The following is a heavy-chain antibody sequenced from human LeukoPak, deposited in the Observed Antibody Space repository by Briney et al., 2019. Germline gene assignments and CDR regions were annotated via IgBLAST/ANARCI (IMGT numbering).Heavy chain of an antibody. CDR3: VRVYSGYENFDY. Sequence: ASVKVSCKTSGYTFTTYYFHWLRQAPGQGLEWMGWINPNSGGTQYAERFQGRVTMTRDTSINTAYMELSGLTSDDTVVYYCVRVYSGYENFDYWGQGTLVTVSS. CDR2: INPNSGGT. V-gene: IGHV1-2*02. J-gene: IGHJ4*02. D-gene: IGHD5-12*01. CDR1: GYTFTTYY.